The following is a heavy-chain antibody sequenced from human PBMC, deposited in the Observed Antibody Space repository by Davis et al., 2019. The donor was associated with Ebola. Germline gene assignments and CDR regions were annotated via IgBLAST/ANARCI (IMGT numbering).Heavy chain of an antibody. V-gene: IGHV3-48*02. D-gene: IGHD4-17*01. CDR2: IGASNDGI. CDR3: ARRIIGDSRGGVDV. J-gene: IGHJ6*02. CDR1: KFTFSFHG. Sequence: PGGSLRLSCAASKFTFSFHGMYWFRQSPGKGLEWLSYIGASNDGINYAGSVKDRFTISRDNAKDSLYLDMNSLRDEDTAVYYCARRIIGDSRGGVDVWGQGTTVSVSS.